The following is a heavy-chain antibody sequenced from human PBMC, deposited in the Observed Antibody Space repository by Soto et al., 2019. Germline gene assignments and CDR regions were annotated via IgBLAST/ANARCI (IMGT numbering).Heavy chain of an antibody. Sequence: LLLQEAGPGLVKPSETLAPSCSVAGGSITTLNNYWGWVRQPPGKGLEWIGSISARGTTFYNASLESRLSISLETSQNQFSLRLKSVTAADTALYFCARHRLQWLVYFDYWGQGIQVTVS. V-gene: IGHV4-39*01. CDR3: ARHRLQWLVYFDY. CDR2: ISARGTT. CDR1: GGSITTLNNY. J-gene: IGHJ4*02. D-gene: IGHD6-19*01.